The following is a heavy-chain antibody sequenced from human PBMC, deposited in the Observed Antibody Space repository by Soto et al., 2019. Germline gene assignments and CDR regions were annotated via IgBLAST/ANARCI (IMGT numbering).Heavy chain of an antibody. Sequence: EVQLLESGGGLVQPGGSLRLSCAASGFTFGSYAMNWLRQAPGRGLECVSFISGSGRTTYYADSVKGRFTVSRDNSKTTLYLQMNSLRAEDTALYYCAKFRGPSYSYYSMDVWGKGTTVTVSS. CDR3: AKFRGPSYSYYSMDV. J-gene: IGHJ6*03. CDR2: ISGSGRTT. CDR1: GFTFGSYA. V-gene: IGHV3-23*01. D-gene: IGHD3-16*01.